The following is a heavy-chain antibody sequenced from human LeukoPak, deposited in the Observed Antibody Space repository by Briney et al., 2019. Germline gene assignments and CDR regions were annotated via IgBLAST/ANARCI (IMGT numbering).Heavy chain of an antibody. CDR2: INPSGGTT. D-gene: IGHD3-16*02. V-gene: IGHV1-46*01. Sequence: ASVKVSCKASGYTLTSYYMHWVRQAPGQGLEWMGIINPSGGTTSYAQKFQGRVIMTRDTSTSTVYMELSSLRSEDTAVYYCARAHDYLWGNYRYFDYWGQGTLVTVSS. CDR1: GYTLTSYY. J-gene: IGHJ4*02. CDR3: ARAHDYLWGNYRYFDY.